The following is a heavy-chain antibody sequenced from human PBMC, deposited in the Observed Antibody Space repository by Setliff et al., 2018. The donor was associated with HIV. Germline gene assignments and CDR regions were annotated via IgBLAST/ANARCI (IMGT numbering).Heavy chain of an antibody. CDR1: GGSISSYY. Sequence: PSETLSLTCTVSGGSISSYYWSWIRQPAGKGLEWIGRIYTSGNTNYNPSLKSLKSRVTMSVDTSKNQFSLKLSSVTAADTAVYYCAKDHATSSWFTALLDYWGQGALVTVS. CDR3: AKDHATSSWFTALLDY. J-gene: IGHJ4*02. CDR2: IYTSGNT. D-gene: IGHD6-13*01. V-gene: IGHV4-4*07.